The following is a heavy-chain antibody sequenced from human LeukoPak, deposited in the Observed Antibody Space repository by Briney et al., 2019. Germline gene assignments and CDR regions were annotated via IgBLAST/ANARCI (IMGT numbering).Heavy chain of an antibody. CDR3: ARGRSTGYPYYFEY. D-gene: IGHD5-12*01. CDR1: GYTFTSYD. CDR2: MNPNSGST. V-gene: IGHV1-8*03. Sequence: ASVKVSCKASGYTFTSYDINWVRQATGQGLEWMGWMNPNSGSTGYAQKFQGRVTITRNTSISTAYMELSGLRSEDTAVYYRARGRSTGYPYYFEYWGQGTLVTVS. J-gene: IGHJ4*02.